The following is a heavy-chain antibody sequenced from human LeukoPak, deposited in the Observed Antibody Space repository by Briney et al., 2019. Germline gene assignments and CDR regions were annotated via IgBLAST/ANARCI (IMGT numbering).Heavy chain of an antibody. CDR3: ARGNHAFDI. CDR2: ISGSGGST. V-gene: IGHV3-23*01. CDR1: GFTFSSYA. D-gene: IGHD1-14*01. J-gene: IGHJ3*02. Sequence: GGSLRLSCAASGFTFSSYAMSWVRQAPGKGLEWVSVISGSGGSTYYAASVKGRFTISRDNAKNSLYLQMNSLRAEDTAVYYCARGNHAFDIWGQGTMVTVSS.